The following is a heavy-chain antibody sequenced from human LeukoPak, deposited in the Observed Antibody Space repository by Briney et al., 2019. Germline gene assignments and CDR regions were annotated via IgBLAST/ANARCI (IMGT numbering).Heavy chain of an antibody. CDR3: ARAYYYDSSGYYDDY. Sequence: ASVKVSCKASGYTFTGYYMHCVRQAPGQGLEWMGWINPNSGGTNYAQKFQGRVTMTRDTSISTAYMELSRLRSDDTAVYYCARAYYYDSSGYYDDYWGQGTLVTVSS. CDR2: INPNSGGT. CDR1: GYTFTGYY. D-gene: IGHD3-22*01. V-gene: IGHV1-2*02. J-gene: IGHJ4*02.